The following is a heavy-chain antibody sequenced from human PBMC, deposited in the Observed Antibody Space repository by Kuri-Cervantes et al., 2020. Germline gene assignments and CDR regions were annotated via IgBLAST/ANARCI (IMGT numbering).Heavy chain of an antibody. CDR2: IYPGDSDT. D-gene: IGHD4-17*01. J-gene: IGHJ3*02. CDR1: GYSFTSYW. Sequence: GESLKISCKGSGYSFTSYWIGWVRQMPGKGLEWMGIIYPGDSDTRYSPSFQGQVTISADKSISTAYLQWSSLKASDTAIYYCTRVKTTVTTIGAFDIWGQGTMVTVSS. CDR3: TRVKTTVTTIGAFDI. V-gene: IGHV5-51*01.